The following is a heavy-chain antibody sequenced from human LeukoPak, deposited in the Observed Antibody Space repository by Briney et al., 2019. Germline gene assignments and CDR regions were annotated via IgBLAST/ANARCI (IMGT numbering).Heavy chain of an antibody. V-gene: IGHV3-23*01. CDR1: GFTFSSYA. CDR3: AKKLSGSYEEGMQQ. J-gene: IGHJ1*01. CDR2: ISGSGGST. Sequence: GGSLRLSCAASGFTFSSYAMSWVRQAPGKGLEWVLAISGSGGSTYYADSVKGRFTISRDNSKNTLYLQVNSLRAEDTAVYYCAKKLSGSYEEGMQQWGQGTLVTVSS. D-gene: IGHD1-26*01.